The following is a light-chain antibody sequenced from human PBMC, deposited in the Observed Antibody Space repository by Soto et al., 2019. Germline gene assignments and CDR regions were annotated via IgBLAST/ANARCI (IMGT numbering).Light chain of an antibody. CDR1: QSLLHITGETF. J-gene: IGKJ5*01. CDR3: MQSTQPPPT. CDR2: EVS. V-gene: IGKV2D-29*02. Sequence: DVVMTQTPLSLSVAPGQPASISCKSSQSLLHITGETFLFWYLQKPGQSPQLLIYEVSTRVSGLPDRFSGSGSGTDFTLEISRVETDDVGIYYCMQSTQPPPTFGQGTRLRIE.